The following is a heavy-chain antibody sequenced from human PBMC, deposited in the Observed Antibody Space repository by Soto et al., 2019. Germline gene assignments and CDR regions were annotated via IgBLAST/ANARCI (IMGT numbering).Heavy chain of an antibody. V-gene: IGHV1-69*12. D-gene: IGHD1-1*01. CDR2: IIPIFGTA. CDR1: GGTFSSYA. J-gene: IGHJ6*02. CDR3: AGPPERTRIYYYYGMDV. Sequence: QVQLVQSGAEVKKPGSSVKVSCKASGGTFSSYAISWVQQAPGQGLEWMGGIIPIFGTANYAQKFQGRVTITADESTSTAYMELSSLRSEDTAVYYCAGPPERTRIYYYYGMDVWGQGTTVTVSS.